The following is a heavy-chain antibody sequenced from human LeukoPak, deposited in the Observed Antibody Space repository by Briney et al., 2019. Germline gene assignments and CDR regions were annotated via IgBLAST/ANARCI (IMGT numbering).Heavy chain of an antibody. V-gene: IGHV3-48*04. D-gene: IGHD4-11*01. J-gene: IGHJ4*02. CDR3: ARMPLEIVTNFLDS. CDR2: IDGYSRAI. Sequence: PGGSLRLSCAASGFTFNSYSMNWVRQTTGKGLEWVSYIDGYSRAIHYADSVKGRFTVSRDNAKNSLYLQMNTLRAEDTAVYYCARMPLEIVTNFLDSWGQGTLVTVSS. CDR1: GFTFNSYS.